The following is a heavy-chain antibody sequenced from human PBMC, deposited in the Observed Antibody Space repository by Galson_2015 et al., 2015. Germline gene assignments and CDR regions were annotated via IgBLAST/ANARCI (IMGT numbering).Heavy chain of an antibody. V-gene: IGHV3-33*06. CDR2: IWFDGSKK. CDR1: GFTFTSYD. D-gene: IGHD3-3*01. CDR3: AKDIPEDGSGHDLGDYYYAMDV. J-gene: IGHJ6*02. Sequence: SLRLSCAASGFTFTSYDMHWVRQAPGKGLEWVAVIWFDGSKKYYADSVKGRFTISRDNSKNTLYLQMNSLRGEDTAVYYCAKDIPEDGSGHDLGDYYYAMDVWGQGTTVTVTS.